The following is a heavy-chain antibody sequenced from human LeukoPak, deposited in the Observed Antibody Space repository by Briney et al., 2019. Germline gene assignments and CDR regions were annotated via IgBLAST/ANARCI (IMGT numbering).Heavy chain of an antibody. D-gene: IGHD5-18*01. J-gene: IGHJ4*02. CDR3: AREGYTAMVH. CDR1: GGCFSSYA. V-gene: IGHV1-69*13. CDR2: ITPIFGTA. Sequence: SVMVSCKAPGGCFSSYAFNWMRQAPGQWLELMGGITPIFGTANYAQKFQGRVTIIADEFTSTVYMELSSLRSEDTALYYCAREGYTAMVHWGQGTLVTVSS.